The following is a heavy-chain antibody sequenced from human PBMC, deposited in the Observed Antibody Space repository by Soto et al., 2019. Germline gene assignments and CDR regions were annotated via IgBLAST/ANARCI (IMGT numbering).Heavy chain of an antibody. J-gene: IGHJ6*03. CDR1: GYTFTSYA. D-gene: IGHD4-4*01. CDR2: INAGNGNT. V-gene: IGHV1-3*01. CDR3: ARATTVTTSDYYYYMDV. Sequence: GASVKVSCKASGYTFTSYAMHWVRQAPGQRLEWMGWINAGNGNTKYSQKFQGRVTITRDTSASTAYMELSSLRSEDTAVYYCARATTVTTSDYYYYMDVWGKGTTVTVS.